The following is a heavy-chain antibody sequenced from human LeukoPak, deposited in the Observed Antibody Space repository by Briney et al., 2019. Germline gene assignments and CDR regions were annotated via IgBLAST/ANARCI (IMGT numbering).Heavy chain of an antibody. CDR3: ARALGYCSSTSCYGFAAFDI. Sequence: KPSETLSLTCTVSGGSISSYYWSWIRQPPGKGLEWIGEINHSGSTNYNPSLKSRVTISVDTSKNQFSLKLSSVTAADTAVYYCARALGYCSSTSCYGFAAFDIWGQGTMVTVSS. J-gene: IGHJ3*02. V-gene: IGHV4-34*01. CDR1: GGSISSYY. D-gene: IGHD2-2*01. CDR2: INHSGST.